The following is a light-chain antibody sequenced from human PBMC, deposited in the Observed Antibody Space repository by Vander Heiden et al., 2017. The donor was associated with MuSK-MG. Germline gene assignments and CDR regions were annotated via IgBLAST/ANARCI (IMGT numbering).Light chain of an antibody. V-gene: IGKV3-20*01. Sequence: EIVLTQSPGTLSLSPGERATLSCRASQSVSSSYLAWYQQKPGQAPRLLIYGASSRATGIPDRFSGSGSGTDFTLTISRLEPEDFAVYYCQQEGSSPCTFGQGTKMDIK. CDR1: QSVSSSY. CDR3: QQEGSSPCT. J-gene: IGKJ2*02. CDR2: GAS.